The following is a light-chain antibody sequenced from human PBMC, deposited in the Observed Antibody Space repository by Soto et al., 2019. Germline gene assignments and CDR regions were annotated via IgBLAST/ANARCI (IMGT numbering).Light chain of an antibody. CDR3: QQYGSSPRT. CDR2: GAS. J-gene: IGKJ1*01. CDR1: QSVNSN. Sequence: ETVMTQSPATLSVSPGERATLSCRASQSVNSNLAWYQQKLGQAPRVLIYGASTRATGIPDRFSGSGSGTEFILTISSLQSEDFAVYYCQQYGSSPRTFGQGTKVDIK. V-gene: IGKV3-15*01.